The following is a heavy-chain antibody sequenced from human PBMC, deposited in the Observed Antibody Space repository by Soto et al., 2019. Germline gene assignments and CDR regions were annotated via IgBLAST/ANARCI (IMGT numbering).Heavy chain of an antibody. J-gene: IGHJ4*02. Sequence: QLQLHESGPGLVKPSETLSLTCTVSGGSIISSSYYWGWIRQPPGKGLEWIGSIYYSGSTYYNPSLKSRVPISVDTSKNQFSLKLSSVSAADTAVYYCARHADAGYSSSNFDYWGQGTLVTVSS. CDR3: ARHADAGYSSSNFDY. CDR1: GGSIISSSYY. CDR2: IYYSGST. D-gene: IGHD6-13*01. V-gene: IGHV4-39*01.